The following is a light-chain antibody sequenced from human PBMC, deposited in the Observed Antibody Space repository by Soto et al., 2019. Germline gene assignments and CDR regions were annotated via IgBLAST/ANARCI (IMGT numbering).Light chain of an antibody. J-gene: IGLJ2*01. V-gene: IGLV2-14*03. CDR1: SNDIGPYNY. Sequence: QSALTQPASVSGSPGQSITISCTGTSNDIGPYNYVSWYQQHPDKAPRLLIYDVTNRPSGVSDRFSGSKSGRTASLTISGLQAEDEADYYCSSYTSIIAVVFGGGTKLTVL. CDR2: DVT. CDR3: SSYTSIIAVV.